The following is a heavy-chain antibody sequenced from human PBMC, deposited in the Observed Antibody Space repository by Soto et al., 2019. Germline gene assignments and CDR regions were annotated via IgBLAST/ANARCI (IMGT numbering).Heavy chain of an antibody. V-gene: IGHV3-30-3*01. J-gene: IGHJ4*02. CDR1: GFTFSSYA. Sequence: QVQLVESGGGVVQPGRSLRLSCAASGFTFSSYAMHWVRQAPGKGLEWVAVISYDGSNKYYADSVKGRFTISRDNSKNTLYLQMNSLRAEDTAVYYCARECSTSVAFDYWGQGTLVTVSS. D-gene: IGHD2-15*01. CDR2: ISYDGSNK. CDR3: ARECSTSVAFDY.